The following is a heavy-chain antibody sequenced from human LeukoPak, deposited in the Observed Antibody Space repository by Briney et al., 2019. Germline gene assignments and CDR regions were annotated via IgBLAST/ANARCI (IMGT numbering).Heavy chain of an antibody. Sequence: GRSLRPSCAASGFTFSSYAMHWVRQAPGKGLEWVAVISYDGSNKYYADSVKGRFTISRDNSKNTLYLQMNSLRAEDTAVYYCARTPYCSSTSCYEGYFDYWGQGTLVTVSS. CDR1: GFTFSSYA. CDR2: ISYDGSNK. D-gene: IGHD2-2*01. CDR3: ARTPYCSSTSCYEGYFDY. V-gene: IGHV3-30-3*01. J-gene: IGHJ4*02.